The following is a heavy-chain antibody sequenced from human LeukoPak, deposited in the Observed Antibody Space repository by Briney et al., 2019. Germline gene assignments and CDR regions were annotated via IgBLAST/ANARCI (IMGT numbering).Heavy chain of an antibody. J-gene: IGHJ4*02. V-gene: IGHV4-61*01. D-gene: IGHD2-21*02. Sequence: SETLSLTCTVSGGSISSSSYYWSWIRQPPGKGLEWIGYIYYSGSTNYNPSLKSRVTISVDTSKNQFSLKLSSVTAADTAVYYCARGEVVVTARLDYWGQGTLVTVSS. CDR3: ARGEVVVTARLDY. CDR2: IYYSGST. CDR1: GGSISSSSYY.